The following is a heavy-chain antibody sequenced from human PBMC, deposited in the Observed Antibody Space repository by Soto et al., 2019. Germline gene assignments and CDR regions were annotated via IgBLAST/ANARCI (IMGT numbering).Heavy chain of an antibody. J-gene: IGHJ4*02. V-gene: IGHV3-7*03. CDR3: ARDVGPVTIFGEALSGYFDF. Sequence: GGSLRLSCAVSGFSFGSYWMSWARQAPGKGLEWLASIKDDGSERYYLDSVKGRFTISRDNAKDSLSLQMNSLRGEDTAFYYCARDVGPVTIFGEALSGYFDFWGQGTLVTVSS. CDR1: GFSFGSYW. D-gene: IGHD3-3*01. CDR2: IKDDGSER.